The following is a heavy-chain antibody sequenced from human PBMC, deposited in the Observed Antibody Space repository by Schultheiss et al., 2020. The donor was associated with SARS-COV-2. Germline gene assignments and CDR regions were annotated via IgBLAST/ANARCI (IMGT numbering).Heavy chain of an antibody. J-gene: IGHJ4*02. Sequence: KISCKASGGTFSSYAISWVRQAPGQGLEWMGGIIPIFGTANYAQKFQGRVTITADESTSTAYMELSSLRSEDTAVYYCARGLPPYYCSSTSCRDYWGQGTLVTVSS. CDR3: ARGLPPYYCSSTSCRDY. CDR2: IIPIFGTA. CDR1: GGTFSSYA. D-gene: IGHD2-2*01. V-gene: IGHV1-69*01.